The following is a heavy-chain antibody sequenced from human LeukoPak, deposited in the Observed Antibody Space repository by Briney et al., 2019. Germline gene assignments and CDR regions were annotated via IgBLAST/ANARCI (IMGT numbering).Heavy chain of an antibody. V-gene: IGHV4-31*03. J-gene: IGHJ4*02. D-gene: IGHD1-7*01. CDR3: ARAQPINWNYPYYFDY. Sequence: SQTLSLTCTVSGGSISSGGYYWSWIRQHPGKGLEWIGYTYYSGSTYYNPSLKSRVTISVDTSKNQFSLKLSSVTAADTAVYYCARAQPINWNYPYYFDYWGQGTLVTVSS. CDR2: TYYSGST. CDR1: GGSISSGGYY.